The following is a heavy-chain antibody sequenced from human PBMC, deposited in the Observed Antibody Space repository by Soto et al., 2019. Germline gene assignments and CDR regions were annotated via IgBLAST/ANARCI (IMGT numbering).Heavy chain of an antibody. J-gene: IGHJ6*02. D-gene: IGHD6-13*01. Sequence: GGSLRLSCAASGFTFSDYYMSWIRQAPGKGLEWVSYISSSGSTIYYADSVKGRFTISRDNAKNSLYLQMNSLRAEDTAVYYCARELSLAAAVYYCGMDVWGQGTTVTVSS. V-gene: IGHV3-11*01. CDR3: ARELSLAAAVYYCGMDV. CDR2: ISSSGSTI. CDR1: GFTFSDYY.